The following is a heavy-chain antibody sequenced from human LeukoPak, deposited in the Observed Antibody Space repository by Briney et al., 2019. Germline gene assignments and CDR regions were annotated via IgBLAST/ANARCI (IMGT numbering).Heavy chain of an antibody. CDR2: INPSGGST. Sequence: ASVKVSCKVSGYTFTSYYMHWVRQAPGQGLEWMGIINPSGGSTSYAQKFQGRVTMTTDMSTSTVYMELSSLRSEDTAVSYCARVAAARQSWFDPWGQGTLVTVSS. CDR3: ARVAAARQSWFDP. D-gene: IGHD6-6*01. CDR1: GYTFTSYY. V-gene: IGHV1-46*01. J-gene: IGHJ5*02.